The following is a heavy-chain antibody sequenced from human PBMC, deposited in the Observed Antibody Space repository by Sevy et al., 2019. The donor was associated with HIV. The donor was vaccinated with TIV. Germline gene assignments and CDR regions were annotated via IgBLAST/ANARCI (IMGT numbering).Heavy chain of an antibody. D-gene: IGHD4-17*01. CDR2: IYTSGST. CDR1: GGSISSYY. V-gene: IGHV4-4*07. J-gene: IGHJ6*02. Sequence: SENLSLTCTVSGGSISSYYWSWIRQPAGKGLEWIGRIYTSGSTNYNPSLKSRVTMSVDTSKNQFSLKLSSVTAADTAVYYCARASPLTTVTTDYYGMDVWGQGTTVTVSS. CDR3: ARASPLTTVTTDYYGMDV.